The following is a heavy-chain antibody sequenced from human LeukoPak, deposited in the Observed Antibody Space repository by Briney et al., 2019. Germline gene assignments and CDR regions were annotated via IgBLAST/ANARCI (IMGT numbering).Heavy chain of an antibody. CDR2: IKQDGSEK. J-gene: IGHJ1*01. D-gene: IGHD3-10*01. Sequence: PGGSLRLSCAASGFTFSSYWMSWVRQAPGKGLEWVANIKQDGSEKYYVDSVKGRFTISRDNAKNSLYPQMNSLRAEDTAVYYCATLLWFGEFSEYFQHWGQGTLVTVSS. CDR3: ATLLWFGEFSEYFQH. V-gene: IGHV3-7*01. CDR1: GFTFSSYW.